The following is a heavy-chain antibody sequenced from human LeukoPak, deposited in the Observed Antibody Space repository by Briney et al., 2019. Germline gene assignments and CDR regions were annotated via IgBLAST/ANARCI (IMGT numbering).Heavy chain of an antibody. D-gene: IGHD5-12*01. V-gene: IGHV3-64D*09. J-gene: IGHJ2*01. CDR1: GLTFSRYA. Sequence: GGSLRLSCSASGLTFSRYAMHWVRQAPGKGLEYVSVISSNGGSTYYADSVKDRFTISRDNSKNTLDLQMSSLRAEDTAVYYCVKVGYSGSSGYLDPWGRGTLVTVSS. CDR3: VKVGYSGSSGYLDP. CDR2: ISSNGGST.